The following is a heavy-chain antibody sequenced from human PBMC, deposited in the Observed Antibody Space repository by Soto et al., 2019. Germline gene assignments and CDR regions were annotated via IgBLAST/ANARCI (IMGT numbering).Heavy chain of an antibody. D-gene: IGHD5-12*01. CDR1: GGTFSNYA. CDR3: AKDGGADGYFGNWLDP. J-gene: IGHJ5*02. Sequence: QVQLVQSGAEVKKPGSSVKVSCKASGGTFSNYAITWVRQAPGQGLEWVGRIIPIFGTTNVAQKFQGRVTITAEESTTTANMELSGLRSDDTAVYYCAKDGGADGYFGNWLDPWGQGTLVTVSS. V-gene: IGHV1-69*15. CDR2: IIPIFGTT.